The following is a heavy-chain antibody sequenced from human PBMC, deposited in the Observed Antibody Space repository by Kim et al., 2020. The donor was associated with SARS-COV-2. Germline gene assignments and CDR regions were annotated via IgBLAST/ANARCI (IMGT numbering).Heavy chain of an antibody. V-gene: IGHV3-23*01. CDR1: GFSFSNYA. J-gene: IGHJ6*02. D-gene: IGHD6-13*01. CDR3: VKDREEEQQLVLSGYGMDV. CDR2: ISGIGGRT. Sequence: GGSLRLSCVASGFSFSNYAMSWVRQAPGKGLEWVAVISGIGGRTYYADSVKGRFTISRDNSKNTLYLQMNSLRAEDTAVFYCVKDREEEQQLVLSGYGMDVWGQGTTVTVSS.